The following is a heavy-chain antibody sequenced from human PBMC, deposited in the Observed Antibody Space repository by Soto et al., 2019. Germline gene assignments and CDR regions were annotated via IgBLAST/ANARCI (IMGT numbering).Heavy chain of an antibody. CDR1: GGSISSSNW. Sequence: ETLSLTCAVSGGSISSSNWWSWVRQPPGKGLEWIGEIYHSGSTNYNPSLKSRVTISVDKSRNQFSLKLSSVTAADTAVYYCAGGKGATVTDYNYNGRDVWAQGTRVTVSS. D-gene: IGHD4-17*01. J-gene: IGHJ6*02. CDR2: IYHSGST. V-gene: IGHV4-4*02. CDR3: AGGKGATVTDYNYNGRDV.